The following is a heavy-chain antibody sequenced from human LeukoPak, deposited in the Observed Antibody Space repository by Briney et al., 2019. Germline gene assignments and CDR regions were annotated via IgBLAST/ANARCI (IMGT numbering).Heavy chain of an antibody. D-gene: IGHD3-16*02. CDR2: INPNSGGT. Sequence: ASVKVSCKASGYTFTGYYMHWVRQAPGQGLEWMGWINPNSGGTNYAQKFQGRVTMTRDTSISTAYMELSRLRSDDTAVYYCAGATMITFGGVIVMKYWGQGTLVTVSS. CDR1: GYTFTGYY. V-gene: IGHV1-2*02. J-gene: IGHJ4*02. CDR3: AGATMITFGGVIVMKY.